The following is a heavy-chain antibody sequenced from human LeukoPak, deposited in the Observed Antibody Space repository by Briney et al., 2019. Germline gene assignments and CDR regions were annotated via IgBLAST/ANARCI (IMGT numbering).Heavy chain of an antibody. CDR3: ARGATTVTPNDY. V-gene: IGHV4-59*01. D-gene: IGHD4-11*01. CDR1: GGSISPYF. CDR2: IYYSGST. Sequence: SETLSLTCSVSGGSISPYFWSWIRQPPGKGLEWIGNIYYSGSTNYNPSLTSRVSMSVDLSKNQFSLKLNSVTAADTAVYYCARGATTVTPNDYWGQGTLVTVSS. J-gene: IGHJ4*02.